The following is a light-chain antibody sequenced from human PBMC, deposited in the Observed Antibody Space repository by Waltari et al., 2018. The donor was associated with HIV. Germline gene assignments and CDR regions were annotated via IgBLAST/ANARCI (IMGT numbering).Light chain of an antibody. V-gene: IGKV1-12*01. CDR1: HDISTW. J-gene: IGKJ5*01. Sequence: DIQLTQSPSSVSASVGYSVTITCRASHDISTWLAWYQQQPAKAPRLLIYAASTLQSGVPSRFRGSGAATDFTLTINSAQPEDFATYYCQQADSFPVTFGQGTRLDFK. CDR3: QQADSFPVT. CDR2: AAS.